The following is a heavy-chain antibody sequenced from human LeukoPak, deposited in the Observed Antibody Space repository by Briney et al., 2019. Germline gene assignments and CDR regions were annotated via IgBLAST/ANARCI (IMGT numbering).Heavy chain of an antibody. Sequence: PGGSLRLSCAASGFTFDDYAMHWVRQAPGKGLEWVSGISWNSGSIGYADSVKGRFTISRDNAKNSLYLQMNSLRAEDTALYYCAKGNWGSDYWGQGTLVTVSS. CDR1: GFTFDDYA. J-gene: IGHJ4*02. D-gene: IGHD7-27*01. CDR3: AKGNWGSDY. CDR2: ISWNSGSI. V-gene: IGHV3-9*01.